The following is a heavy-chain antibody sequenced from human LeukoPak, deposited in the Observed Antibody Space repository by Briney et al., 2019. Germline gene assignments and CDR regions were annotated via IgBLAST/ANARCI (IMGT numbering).Heavy chain of an antibody. CDR2: IKSKTDGGTT. V-gene: IGHV3-15*05. CDR1: GFTSSNAW. D-gene: IGHD3-9*01. CDR3: TTDLDILTGYLRDY. Sequence: PGGSLRLSCAASGFTSSNAWMSWVRQAPGKGLEWVGRIKSKTDGGTTDYAAPVKGRFTISRDDSKNTLFLQMNSLKTEDTAVYYCTTDLDILTGYLRDYWGQGTLVTVSS. J-gene: IGHJ4*02.